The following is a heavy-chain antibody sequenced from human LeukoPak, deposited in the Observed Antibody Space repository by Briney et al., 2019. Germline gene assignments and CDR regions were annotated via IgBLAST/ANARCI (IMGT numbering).Heavy chain of an antibody. Sequence: ASVKVSCKASGYTFTRYGISWMRQAPGQGLEWMGWISADKGNTNYAQKIQGRVTMTTDTSTSTAYMELRSLRSDDTAVYYCARYCSSTSCSNYYYYYMDVWGKGTTVTVSS. CDR2: ISADKGNT. CDR1: GYTFTRYG. J-gene: IGHJ6*03. V-gene: IGHV1-18*01. D-gene: IGHD2-2*01. CDR3: ARYCSSTSCSNYYYYYMDV.